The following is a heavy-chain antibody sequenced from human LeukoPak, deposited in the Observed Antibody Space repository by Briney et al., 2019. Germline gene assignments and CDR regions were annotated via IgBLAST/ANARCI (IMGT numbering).Heavy chain of an antibody. CDR2: ISYTGSA. Sequence: SETLSLTCTVSGGYINSHYWGWIRQPPGRVLEYIGYISYTGSAIYSSSLESRVTISIDTSKKQFSLNLRSVNTADTAVYYCARVDLGGSGYFFDLWGQGALVTVSS. CDR1: GGYINSHY. J-gene: IGHJ4*02. V-gene: IGHV4-59*11. D-gene: IGHD3-22*01. CDR3: ARVDLGGSGYFFDL.